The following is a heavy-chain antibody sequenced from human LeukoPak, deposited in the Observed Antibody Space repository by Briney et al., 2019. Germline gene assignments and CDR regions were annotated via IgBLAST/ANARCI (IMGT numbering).Heavy chain of an antibody. CDR2: IKEDGSER. CDR1: GFTFNTFW. CDR3: ARTVATRSFDY. V-gene: IGHV3-7*01. Sequence: GESLRLSYAASGFTFNTFWMSWVRQAPGKGLEWVATIKEDGSERYYVDSVKGRFTISRDNAKNSLYLQVNSLRAEDTAVYYCARTVATRSFDYWGQGTLVTVSS. D-gene: IGHD5-12*01. J-gene: IGHJ4*02.